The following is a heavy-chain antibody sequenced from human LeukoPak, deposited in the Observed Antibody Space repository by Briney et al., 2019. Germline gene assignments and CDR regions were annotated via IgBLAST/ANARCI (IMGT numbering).Heavy chain of an antibody. V-gene: IGHV3-30*18. Sequence: GGSLRLSCAASGFTFSSYGTHWVRQAPGKGLEWVAVISYDGSNKYYADSVKGRFTISRDNSKNTLYLQMNSLRAEDTAVYYCAKHPPTTEQPGSSENWGQGTLVTVSS. CDR3: AKHPPTTEQPGSSEN. J-gene: IGHJ4*02. D-gene: IGHD6-13*01. CDR2: ISYDGSNK. CDR1: GFTFSSYG.